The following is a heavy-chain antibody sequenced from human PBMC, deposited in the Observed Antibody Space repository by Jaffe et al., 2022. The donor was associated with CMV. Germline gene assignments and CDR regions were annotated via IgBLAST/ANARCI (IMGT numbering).Heavy chain of an antibody. D-gene: IGHD2-15*01. J-gene: IGHJ3*01. Sequence: QVQLQESGPGLVKPSGTLSLTCVVSGDSFNSHNWWSWVRQTPGKGLEWIGEIYPSGNTTYNPSLKSRVTISLDRSKNQFSLSVKSVTAADTAVYYCARGRVVLEEFDSFDVWGQGTMVTVSS. CDR1: GDSFNSHNW. V-gene: IGHV4-4*02. CDR3: ARGRVVLEEFDSFDV. CDR2: IYPSGNT.